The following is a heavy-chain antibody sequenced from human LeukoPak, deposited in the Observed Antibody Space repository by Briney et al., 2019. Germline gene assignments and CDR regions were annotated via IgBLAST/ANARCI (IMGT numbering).Heavy chain of an antibody. CDR3: ARVSRSPKTYYYYYMDV. V-gene: IGHV4-34*01. Sequence: ASETLSLTCTVSGGSISGYYWSWIRQPPGKGLEWIGEINHSGSTNYNPSLKSRVTISVDTSKNQFSLKLSSVTAADTAVYYCARVSRSPKTYYYYYMDVWGKGTTVTVSS. CDR2: INHSGST. D-gene: IGHD3-16*02. CDR1: GGSISGYY. J-gene: IGHJ6*03.